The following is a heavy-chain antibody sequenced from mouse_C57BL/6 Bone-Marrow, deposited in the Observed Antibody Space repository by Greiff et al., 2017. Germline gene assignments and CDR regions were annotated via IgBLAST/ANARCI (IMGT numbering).Heavy chain of an antibody. Sequence: EVHLVESGGDLVKPGGSLKLSCAASGFPFSSYGMSWVRQTPDKRLEWVATISSGGSYTYYPDSVKGRFTIARDNANNTLYLQMSSLKSEDTAMFYCARQIYYEYDCAMGYWGQGTTVTVSS. CDR2: ISSGGSYT. J-gene: IGHJ4*01. CDR1: GFPFSSYG. V-gene: IGHV5-6*01. CDR3: ARQIYYEYDCAMGY. D-gene: IGHD2-4*01.